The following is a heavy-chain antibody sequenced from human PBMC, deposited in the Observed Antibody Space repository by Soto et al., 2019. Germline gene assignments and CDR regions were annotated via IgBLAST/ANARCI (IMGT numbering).Heavy chain of an antibody. J-gene: IGHJ3*02. CDR3: ARDILTGYYNVRSLDAFDI. CDR2: IWYDGSNK. V-gene: IGHV3-33*01. D-gene: IGHD3-9*01. CDR1: GFTFSSYG. Sequence: PGGSLRLSCAASGFTFSSYGMHWVRQAPGKGLEWVAVIWYDGSNKYYADSVKGRFTISRDNSKNTLYLQMNSLRAEDTAVYYCARDILTGYYNVRSLDAFDIWGQGTMVTVSS.